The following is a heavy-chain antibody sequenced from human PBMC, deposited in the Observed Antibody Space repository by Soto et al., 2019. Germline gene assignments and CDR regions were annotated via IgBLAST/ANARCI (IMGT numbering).Heavy chain of an antibody. V-gene: IGHV4-39*01. CDR1: GDSITMSDNF. J-gene: IGHJ3*01. CDR2: IYYTGST. CDR3: ARPVSNVRALDV. Sequence: QLHLQESGPGLVKPSGTLSLICNVSGDSITMSDNFWGWIRQSPGKGLEWIGNIYYTGSTYYNPSLKSRVTMSIDTSRKQFSLDLRSVTAADTAVYYCARPVSNVRALDVWGRGTMVTVSS. D-gene: IGHD2-8*01.